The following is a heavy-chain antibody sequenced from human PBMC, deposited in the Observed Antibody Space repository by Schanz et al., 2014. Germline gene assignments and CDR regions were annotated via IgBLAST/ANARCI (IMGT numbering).Heavy chain of an antibody. J-gene: IGHJ6*02. CDR2: IIPILGIA. CDR3: ARAKRFGDMDV. D-gene: IGHD3-10*01. Sequence: QVQLVQSGADVKKPGSSVRVSCKASGGTFSRLTFSWVRQAPGQGLEWMGRIIPILGIANYAQKFQGRVTFTADKSTSTAYMELSSLKSEDTAVYYCARAKRFGDMDVWGQGTTVTVSS. CDR1: GGTFSRLT. V-gene: IGHV1-69*02.